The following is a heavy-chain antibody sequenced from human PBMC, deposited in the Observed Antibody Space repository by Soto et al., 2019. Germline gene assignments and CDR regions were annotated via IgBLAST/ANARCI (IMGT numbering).Heavy chain of an antibody. CDR3: IQSRCGGDCLQAYASHYYYGMDV. V-gene: IGHV2-5*02. D-gene: IGHD2-21*02. Sequence: QITLKESGPTLVKPTQTLTLTCTFSGFSLSTSGVGVGWIRQPPGKALEWLALIYWDDDKRYSPSLRSRLTISKATSKNQVVLTMPTMDPVDTATYHCIQSRCGGDCLQAYASHYYYGMDVWGQGTTVTVSS. CDR1: GFSLSTSGVG. CDR2: IYWDDDK. J-gene: IGHJ6*02.